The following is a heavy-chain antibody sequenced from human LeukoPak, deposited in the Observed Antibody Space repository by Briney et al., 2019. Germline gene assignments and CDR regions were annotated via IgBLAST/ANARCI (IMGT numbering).Heavy chain of an antibody. J-gene: IGHJ4*02. D-gene: IGHD6-13*01. CDR1: GYNFTNYW. V-gene: IGHV5-51*01. CDR2: IYPGDSDT. Sequence: GESLKISCKGSGYNFTNYWIVWVRQMPGKGLEWMGIIYPGDSDTRYSPSFQGQVTISADKSISTAYLQWSSLKASDTAMYYCARLRGQPVNYFDYRGQGTLVTVSS. CDR3: ARLRGQPVNYFDY.